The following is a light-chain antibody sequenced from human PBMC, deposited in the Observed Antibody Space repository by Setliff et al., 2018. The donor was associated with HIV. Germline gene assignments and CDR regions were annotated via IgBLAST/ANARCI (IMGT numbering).Light chain of an antibody. Sequence: QSVLTQPRSVSGSPGQSVTISCTGTSSDVGAYNYVSWYQQYPDEAPKLIIFDVSERPSGVPDRFSGSKSGNTASLTISGLQPDDEADYYCCSYAGSRTFDVFGTGTKVTVL. V-gene: IGLV2-11*01. CDR1: SSDVGAYNY. J-gene: IGLJ1*01. CDR2: DVS. CDR3: CSYAGSRTFDV.